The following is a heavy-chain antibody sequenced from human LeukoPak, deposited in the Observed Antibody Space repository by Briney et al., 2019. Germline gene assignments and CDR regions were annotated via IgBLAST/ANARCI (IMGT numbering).Heavy chain of an antibody. D-gene: IGHD1-26*01. CDR1: GFTFSSYA. CDR2: ISYDGSNK. CDR3: ARDIGPGYYYYYMDV. V-gene: IGHV3-30*04. J-gene: IGHJ6*03. Sequence: GGSLRLSCAASGFTFSSYAMHWVRQAPGKGLEGVAVISYDGSNKYYAGSVKGRFTISRDNSKNTLYLQMNSLRAEDTAVYYCARDIGPGYYYYYMDVWGKGTTVTVSS.